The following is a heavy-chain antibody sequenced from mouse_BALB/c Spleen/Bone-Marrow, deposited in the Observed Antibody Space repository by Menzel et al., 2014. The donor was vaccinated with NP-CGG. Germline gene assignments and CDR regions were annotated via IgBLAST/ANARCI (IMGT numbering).Heavy chain of an antibody. Sequence: QVTLKECGPGILQPSQTLSLTCSFSGFSLTTSGISVGWIRQPSGKGLEWLAHIWWDDDKRYNPALKSRLAISKDTSSNQVFLKIASVVTADSATYYCTRVGAAPTPFDYWGQGTTLTVSS. D-gene: IGHD2-10*01. CDR3: TRVGAAPTPFDY. V-gene: IGHV8-8*01. CDR1: GFSLTTSGIS. CDR2: IWWDDDK. J-gene: IGHJ2*01.